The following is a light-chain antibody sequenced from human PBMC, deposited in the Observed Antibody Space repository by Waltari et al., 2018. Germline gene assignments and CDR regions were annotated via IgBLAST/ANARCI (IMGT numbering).Light chain of an antibody. Sequence: DIQMTQSPSSLSASVGDRVTITCRASQVIGSWLAWYQQKPGKAPKLLIYAASRLESGVPPRFSGSGSGTDFILAISSLQPEDCGTFYCQQGNSFPYTFGQGTKLEI. CDR3: QQGNSFPYT. CDR2: AAS. J-gene: IGKJ2*01. CDR1: QVIGSW. V-gene: IGKV1-12*01.